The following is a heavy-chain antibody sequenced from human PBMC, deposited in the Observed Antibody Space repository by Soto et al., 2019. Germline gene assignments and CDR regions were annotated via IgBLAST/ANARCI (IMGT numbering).Heavy chain of an antibody. CDR3: ARDSDPMTTVTEIGC. V-gene: IGHV3-33*01. CDR2: IWYDGSNK. J-gene: IGHJ4*02. D-gene: IGHD4-17*01. CDR1: GFTFSNYG. Sequence: QVQLVESGGGVVQPGRSLRLSCAASGFTFSNYGMHWVRQAPGKGLEWVAVIWYDGSNKYYGDSVKGRFTISRDNSKNTLYLQMNSLRGEDMAVYYCARDSDPMTTVTEIGCWGQGTLVTVSS.